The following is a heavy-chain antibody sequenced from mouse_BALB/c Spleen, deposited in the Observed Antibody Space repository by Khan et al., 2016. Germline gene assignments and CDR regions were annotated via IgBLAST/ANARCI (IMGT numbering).Heavy chain of an antibody. CDR2: IWSGGST. D-gene: IGHD2-4*01. Sequence: QVRLQQSGPGLVQPSQSLSITCTVSGFSLTSYGVHWVRQSPGKGLEWLGVIWSGGSTDYNAAFISRLSISKDNSKSQVFFKMNSMQANDTAIYYCARNSGVITSCFAYWGQRTLVTVSA. CDR3: ARNSGVITSCFAY. V-gene: IGHV2-2*02. J-gene: IGHJ3*01. CDR1: GFSLTSYG.